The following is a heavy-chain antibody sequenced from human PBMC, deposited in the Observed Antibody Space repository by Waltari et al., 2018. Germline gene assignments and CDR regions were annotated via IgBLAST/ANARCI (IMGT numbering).Heavy chain of an antibody. CDR3: ARVGGETGEWSLEYYFDY. V-gene: IGHV1-3*01. CDR1: GYTFTSYA. CDR2: INAGNGNT. D-gene: IGHD7-27*01. Sequence: QVQLVQSGAEVKKPGASVKVSCKASGYTFTSYAMHWVRQAPGQRLEWMGWINAGNGNTKYSQKFQGRVTITRDTSASTAYMELSSLRSEDTAVYYCARVGGETGEWSLEYYFDYWGQGTLVTVSS. J-gene: IGHJ4*02.